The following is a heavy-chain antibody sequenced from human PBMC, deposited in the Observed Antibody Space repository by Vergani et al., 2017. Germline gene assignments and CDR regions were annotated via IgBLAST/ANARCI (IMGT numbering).Heavy chain of an antibody. V-gene: IGHV3-48*01. CDR1: GFSFGSYG. J-gene: IGHJ6*02. Sequence: VQLVESGGGVVQPGGSLRLSCAASGFSFGSYGMHWVRVRQAPGKGLEWVSYISSSSSTIYYADSVKGRFTISRDNAKNSLYLQMNSLRAEDTAVYYCARDSGGMSPRGYYGMDVWGQGTTVTVSS. CDR2: ISSSSSTI. D-gene: IGHD2-15*01. CDR3: ARDSGGMSPRGYYGMDV.